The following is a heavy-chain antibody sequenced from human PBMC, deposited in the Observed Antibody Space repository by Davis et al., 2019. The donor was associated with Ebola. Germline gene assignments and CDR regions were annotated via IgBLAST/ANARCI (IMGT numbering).Heavy chain of an antibody. D-gene: IGHD3-16*02. Sequence: PGRSLRPSCALSGLTSSSYWTSWVRPAPGKGLEWVANIKQGGDEKYYVDSVKGRLTISSDNAKNSLYLQMNSLRAEDTAVYYCARDPIISLIVPAYGMDVWGPGTTVTVSS. CDR2: IKQGGDEK. CDR1: GLTSSSYW. J-gene: IGHJ6*02. V-gene: IGHV3-7*01. CDR3: ARDPIISLIVPAYGMDV.